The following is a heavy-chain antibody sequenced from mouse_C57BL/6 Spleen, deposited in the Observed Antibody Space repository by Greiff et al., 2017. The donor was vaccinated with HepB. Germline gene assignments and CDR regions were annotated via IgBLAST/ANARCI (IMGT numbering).Heavy chain of an antibody. J-gene: IGHJ3*01. V-gene: IGHV1-59*01. CDR2: IDPSDSYT. CDR1: GYTFTSYW. D-gene: IGHD1-1*01. CDR3: AGGVLRDGFAY. Sequence: VQLQQPGAELVRPGTSVKLSCKASGYTFTSYWMHWVKQRPGQGLEWIGVIDPSDSYTNYNQKFKGKATLTVDTSSSTAYMQLSSLTSEDSAVYYCAGGVLRDGFAYWGQVTLVTVSA.